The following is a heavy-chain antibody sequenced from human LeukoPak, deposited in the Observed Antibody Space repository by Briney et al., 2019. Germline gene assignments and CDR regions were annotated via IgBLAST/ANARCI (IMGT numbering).Heavy chain of an antibody. CDR1: GDSSSSNNAA. D-gene: IGHD3-16*01. CDR2: TYFRSEWHQ. CDR3: TSGWALNA. Sequence: SQTLSLTCVLSGDSSSSNNAAWNWIRQSPSRGLEWLGRTYFRSEWHQDYAASVKGRIRIDSDTSKNQFSLHLTSMTPGDTAVYYCTSGWALNAWGQGTLATVSS. J-gene: IGHJ5*02. V-gene: IGHV6-1*01.